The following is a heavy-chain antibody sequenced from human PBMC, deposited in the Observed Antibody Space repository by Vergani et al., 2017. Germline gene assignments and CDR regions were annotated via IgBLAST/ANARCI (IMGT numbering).Heavy chain of an antibody. Sequence: QVQLVQSGSELKKPGASVKVSCKASGYTLSRYSIYWVRQAPGQGLEWMGWINTNTGNPAYAQGFRGRFVFSLDTSVRTAYLQISGLKAEDSAVYYCARGRQWRLTEYLYGMDVWGQGTTVTVSS. CDR1: GYTLSRYS. CDR2: INTNTGNP. D-gene: IGHD6-19*01. CDR3: ARGRQWRLTEYLYGMDV. J-gene: IGHJ6*02. V-gene: IGHV7-4-1*02.